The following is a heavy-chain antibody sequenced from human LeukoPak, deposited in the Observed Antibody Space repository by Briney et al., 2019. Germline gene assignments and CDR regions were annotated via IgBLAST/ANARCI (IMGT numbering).Heavy chain of an antibody. Sequence: PGRSLRLSCAASGSTFSSYAMHWARQAPGKGLEWVAVISYDGSNKYYADSVKGRFTISRDNSKNTLYLQMNSLRAEDTAVYYCASTYDSSGYYPFDYWGQGTLVTVSS. D-gene: IGHD3-22*01. CDR3: ASTYDSSGYYPFDY. CDR1: GSTFSSYA. J-gene: IGHJ4*02. CDR2: ISYDGSNK. V-gene: IGHV3-30-3*01.